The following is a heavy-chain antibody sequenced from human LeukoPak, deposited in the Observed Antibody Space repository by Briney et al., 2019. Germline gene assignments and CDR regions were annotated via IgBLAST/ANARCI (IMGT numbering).Heavy chain of an antibody. CDR1: GYTFTSYG. Sequence: ASVKVSCKASGYTFTSYGISWVRQAPGQELEWMGWISAYNGNTNYAQKLQGRVTMTTDTSTSTAYMELRSLRSDDTAVYYCARVGGARSRTPLLGYWGQGTLVTVSS. J-gene: IGHJ4*02. V-gene: IGHV1-18*01. CDR3: ARVGGARSRTPLLGY. D-gene: IGHD3-10*01. CDR2: ISAYNGNT.